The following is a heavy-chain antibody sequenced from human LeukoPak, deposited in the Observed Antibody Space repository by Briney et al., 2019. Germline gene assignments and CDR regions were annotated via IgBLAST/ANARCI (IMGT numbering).Heavy chain of an antibody. Sequence: PGGSLRLSCSASXFXXGXYAMHWVXXXAXXXLEYLSAIIGNGVTTYYTDSVXXKFTIFRDNSKXTLYLQMSSLSLEDTAVYYCVKDXXEGXTLIVGQLEYWGQGTLVTVSS. CDR1: XFXXGXYA. J-gene: IGHJ4*02. V-gene: IGHV3-64D*06. CDR3: VKDXXEGXTLIVGQLEY. CDR2: IIGNGVTT. D-gene: IGHD3-22*01.